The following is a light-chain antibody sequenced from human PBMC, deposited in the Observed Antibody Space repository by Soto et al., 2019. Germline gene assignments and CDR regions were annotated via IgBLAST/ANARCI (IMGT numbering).Light chain of an antibody. CDR1: SSDVGGYNY. Sequence: QSALTQPASVSGSPGQSITISCTGTSSDVGGYNYVSWYQQHPAKAPKLMIYEVSNRPSGVSHRFCGSKSGNTASLTISGLQAEDEADYYCFSYTTSSTLVFGGGTKVTVL. CDR2: EVS. V-gene: IGLV2-14*01. J-gene: IGLJ3*02. CDR3: FSYTTSSTLV.